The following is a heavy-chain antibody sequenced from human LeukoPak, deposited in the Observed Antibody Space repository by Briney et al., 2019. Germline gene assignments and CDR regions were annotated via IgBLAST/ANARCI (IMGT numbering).Heavy chain of an antibody. Sequence: ASVKVSCKASGYTFTSYGISWVRQAPGQGLEWMGWISAYNGNPNYAQKLQGRVTMTTDTSTSTAYMELRSLRSDDTAVYYCARRLAAPYSYGMDVWGQGTTVTVSS. CDR1: GYTFTSYG. D-gene: IGHD6-13*01. J-gene: IGHJ6*02. V-gene: IGHV1-18*01. CDR3: ARRLAAPYSYGMDV. CDR2: ISAYNGNP.